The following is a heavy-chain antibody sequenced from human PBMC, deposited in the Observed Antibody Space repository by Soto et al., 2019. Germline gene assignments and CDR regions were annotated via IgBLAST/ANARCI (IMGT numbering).Heavy chain of an antibody. J-gene: IGHJ4*02. CDR3: ARDLGIAVAGQSPTFDY. CDR1: GGTFSSYA. V-gene: IGHV1-69*13. Sequence: ASVKVSCKASGGTFSSYAISWVRQAPGQGLEWMGGIIPIFGTANYAQKFQGRVTITADESTSTAYMELSSLRSEDTAVYYCARDLGIAVAGQSPTFDYWGQGTLVTVSS. D-gene: IGHD6-19*01. CDR2: IIPIFGTA.